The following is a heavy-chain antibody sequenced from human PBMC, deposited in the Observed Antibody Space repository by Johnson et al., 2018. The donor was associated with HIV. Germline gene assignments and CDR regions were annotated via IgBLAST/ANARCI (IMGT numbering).Heavy chain of an antibody. D-gene: IGHD5-18*01. CDR2: IIPSGTGT. CDR3: AKARGDNYVIDAFDR. V-gene: IGHV3-23*04. CDR1: GLSFDSYS. J-gene: IGHJ3*01. Sequence: VLLVESGGGLVQPGGSLRLSCKASGLSFDSYSMSWVRQAPGKGLEWVSGIIPSGTGTHYADSVEGRFTISRDNSRNTVYLQINSLRAEDTAMYYCAKARGDNYVIDAFDRWGQGTLVTVSS.